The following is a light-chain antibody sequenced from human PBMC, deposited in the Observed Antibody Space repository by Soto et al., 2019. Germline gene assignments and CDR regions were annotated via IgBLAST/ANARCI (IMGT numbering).Light chain of an antibody. CDR2: DAS. CDR1: QDIRNY. CDR3: QQYDILPIT. J-gene: IGKJ5*01. V-gene: IGKV1-33*01. Sequence: DIQMTQSPSSLSASVGDRVTITCQASQDIRNYLNWYQQKPGKAPKLLIYDASNLEIGVPSRFSGSGSGTHFTFTISSLQTEDIGTYYCQQYDILPITFGRGTRLEIK.